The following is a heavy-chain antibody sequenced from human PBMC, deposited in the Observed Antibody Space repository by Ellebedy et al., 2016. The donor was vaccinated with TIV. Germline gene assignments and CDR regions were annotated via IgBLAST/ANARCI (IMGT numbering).Heavy chain of an antibody. J-gene: IGHJ1*01. CDR3: VKTDGGTWYLQK. CDR1: GFTVSTYA. Sequence: PGGSLRLSCAVSGFTVSTYAMTWVRQAPGKGLEWVSGISISGTDTYYTDSVKGRFTMSRDNSKNTLYLQMDSLRAEDTAVYYCVKTDGGTWYLQKWGRGTVVSVSS. D-gene: IGHD6-13*01. CDR2: ISISGTDT. V-gene: IGHV3-23*01.